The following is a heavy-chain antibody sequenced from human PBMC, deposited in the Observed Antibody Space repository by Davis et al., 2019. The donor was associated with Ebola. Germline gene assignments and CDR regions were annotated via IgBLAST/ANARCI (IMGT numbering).Heavy chain of an antibody. CDR2: INHSGRT. CDR3: ARGGGYGGYGMDV. J-gene: IGHJ6*02. CDR1: GVSFSGYY. Sequence: MPSETLSLTCAVYGVSFSGYYWNWIRQPPGKGLEWIGEINHSGRTNYNSSLKSRVTMSVDTSKNQFSLRVRSVTAADTAVYYCARGGGYGGYGMDVWGQGTTVTVSS. V-gene: IGHV4-34*01. D-gene: IGHD6-25*01.